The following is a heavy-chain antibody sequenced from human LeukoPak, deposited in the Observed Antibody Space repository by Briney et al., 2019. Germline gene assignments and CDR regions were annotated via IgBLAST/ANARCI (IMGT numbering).Heavy chain of an antibody. CDR3: AKSVEVGATNYYYGMDV. D-gene: IGHD1-26*01. V-gene: IGHV1-8*01. Sequence: ASVKVSCKASGYTFTSYEINWVRQATGQGLEWMGWMNPNSGNTGYVQKFQGRVTMTRDTSISTAYMELSSLRSEDTAVYYCAKSVEVGATNYYYGMDVWGQGTTVTVSS. CDR1: GYTFTSYE. J-gene: IGHJ6*02. CDR2: MNPNSGNT.